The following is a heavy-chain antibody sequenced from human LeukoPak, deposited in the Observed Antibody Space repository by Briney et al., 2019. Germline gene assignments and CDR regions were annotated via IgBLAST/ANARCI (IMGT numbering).Heavy chain of an antibody. Sequence: ASVKVSCKASGGTFSSYAISWVRQAPGQGLEWMGGIIPIFGTANYAQKFQGRVTITADEYTSTAYMELSSLRSEDTAVYYCARTGDDSSGYLRVYYFDYWGQGTLVTVSS. J-gene: IGHJ4*02. D-gene: IGHD3-22*01. V-gene: IGHV1-69*13. CDR2: IIPIFGTA. CDR1: GGTFSSYA. CDR3: ARTGDDSSGYLRVYYFDY.